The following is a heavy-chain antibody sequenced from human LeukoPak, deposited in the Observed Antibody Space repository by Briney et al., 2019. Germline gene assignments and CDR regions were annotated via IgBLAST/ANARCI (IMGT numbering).Heavy chain of an antibody. Sequence: PGGSLRLSCAASGFIFSYYGMHWVRQAPGKGLECVSGISGSGDRTYYEDSVKGRFTIPRDNSKNTLYLQMNSLRAEDTAVYYCAKGSIVGATSYYYLDVWGTGTTVTVSS. D-gene: IGHD1-26*01. CDR2: ISGSGDRT. V-gene: IGHV3-23*01. J-gene: IGHJ6*03. CDR3: AKGSIVGATSYYYLDV. CDR1: GFIFSYYG.